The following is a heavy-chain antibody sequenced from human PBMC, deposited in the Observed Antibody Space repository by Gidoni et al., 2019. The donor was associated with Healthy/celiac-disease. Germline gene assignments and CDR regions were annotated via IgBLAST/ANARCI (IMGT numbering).Heavy chain of an antibody. CDR2: IYPGDSDT. J-gene: IGHJ4*02. Sequence: EVQLVQSGAEVKKPGESLKISCKGSGYSFTSYCIGWVRQMPGKGLEWMGIIYPGDSDTRYSPSFQGQVTISADKSISTAYLQWSSLKASDTAMYYCARTELAYCGGDCYLPFDYWGQGTLVTVSS. CDR3: ARTELAYCGGDCYLPFDY. V-gene: IGHV5-51*01. D-gene: IGHD2-21*01. CDR1: GYSFTSYC.